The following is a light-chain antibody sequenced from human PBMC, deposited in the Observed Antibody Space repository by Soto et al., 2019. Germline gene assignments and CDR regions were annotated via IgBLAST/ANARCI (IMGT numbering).Light chain of an antibody. CDR2: GAS. Sequence: IVLTQSPGTLSLSPGERATLSCRASQSVSSNYLAWYQQKHGQAPRLLIYGASRRATGIPDRFSGSGSETDFTLTISRLEPEDIAVYYCQHYGSSPWTFGQGTKGDI. CDR3: QHYGSSPWT. CDR1: QSVSSNY. V-gene: IGKV3-20*01. J-gene: IGKJ1*01.